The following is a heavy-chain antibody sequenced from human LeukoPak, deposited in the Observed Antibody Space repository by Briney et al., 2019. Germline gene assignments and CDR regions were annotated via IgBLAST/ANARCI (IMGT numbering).Heavy chain of an antibody. CDR1: GYTFTSYG. J-gene: IGHJ4*02. D-gene: IGHD3-10*01. Sequence: ASVKVPCKASGYTFTSYGISWVRQAPGQGLEWMGWISAYNGNTNYAQKLQGRVTMTTDTSTSTAYMELRSLRSDDTAVYYCARDNIPGTMVRGVIPFDYWGQGTLVTVSS. V-gene: IGHV1-18*01. CDR3: ARDNIPGTMVRGVIPFDY. CDR2: ISAYNGNT.